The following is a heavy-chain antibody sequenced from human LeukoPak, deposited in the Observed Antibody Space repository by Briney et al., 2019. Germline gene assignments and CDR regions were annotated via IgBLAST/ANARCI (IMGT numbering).Heavy chain of an antibody. CDR3: ARDVSSGWYYYYYYYMDV. Sequence: GGSLRLSCAASGFTFSSYAMHWVRQAPGKGLEYVSAISSNGGSTYYANSVKGRFTISRDNSKNTLYLQMGSLRAEDMAVYYCARDVSSGWYYYYYYYMDVWGKGTTVTVSS. V-gene: IGHV3-64*01. CDR2: ISSNGGST. J-gene: IGHJ6*03. D-gene: IGHD6-19*01. CDR1: GFTFSSYA.